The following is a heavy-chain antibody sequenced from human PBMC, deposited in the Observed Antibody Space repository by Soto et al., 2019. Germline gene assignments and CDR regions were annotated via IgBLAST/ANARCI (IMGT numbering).Heavy chain of an antibody. CDR2: ISYDGSNK. D-gene: IGHD5-18*01. Sequence: QVQLVESGGGVVQPGRSLRLSCAASGFTFSAYGMHWVRQAPGKGLEWVAVISYDGSNKYYTDSVKGRFTISRDKSKNTVYLQMSRLRAEDTAVYYCAKGFSYSVIDYWGQGTLVTVSS. CDR3: AKGFSYSVIDY. J-gene: IGHJ4*02. V-gene: IGHV3-30*18. CDR1: GFTFSAYG.